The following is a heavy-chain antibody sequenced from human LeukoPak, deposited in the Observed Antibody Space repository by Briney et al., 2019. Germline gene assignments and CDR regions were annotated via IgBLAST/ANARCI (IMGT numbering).Heavy chain of an antibody. CDR2: ISYDGSNK. CDR1: GFTFSSYG. Sequence: GGSLRLSCAASGFTFSSYGMHWVRQAPGKGLEWVAVISYDGSNKYYADSVKGRFTISRDNSKNTLYLQMNSLRAEDTAVYYCAKDSRLTMSNYYFDYWGQGTLVTVSS. D-gene: IGHD4/OR15-4a*01. CDR3: AKDSRLTMSNYYFDY. V-gene: IGHV3-30*18. J-gene: IGHJ4*02.